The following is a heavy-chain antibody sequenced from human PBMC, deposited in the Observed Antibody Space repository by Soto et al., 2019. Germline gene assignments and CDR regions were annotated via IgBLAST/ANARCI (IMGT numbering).Heavy chain of an antibody. D-gene: IGHD3-22*01. CDR3: ARFRANYYDSSGFWFDP. J-gene: IGHJ5*02. CDR1: GYTFTSYY. Sequence: ASVKVSCKASGYTFTSYYMHWVRQAPGQGLEWMGIINPSGGSTSYAQKFQGRVTMTRDTSTSTAYMELSSLRSEDTAVYYCARFRANYYDSSGFWFDPWGQGTLVTVSS. V-gene: IGHV1-46*01. CDR2: INPSGGST.